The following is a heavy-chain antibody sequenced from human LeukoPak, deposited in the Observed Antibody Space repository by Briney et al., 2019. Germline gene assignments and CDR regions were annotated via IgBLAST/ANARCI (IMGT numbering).Heavy chain of an antibody. CDR1: GGSISSYY. CDR3: ARGRDLTIYGMDV. CDR2: IYYSGST. V-gene: IGHV4-59*12. D-gene: IGHD3-3*01. J-gene: IGHJ6*02. Sequence: PSETLSLTCTVSGGSISSYYWSWIRQPPGKGLEWIGYIYYSGSTNYNPSLKSRVTISVDTSKNQFSLKLSSVTAADTAVYYCARGRDLTIYGMDVWGQGTTVTVSS.